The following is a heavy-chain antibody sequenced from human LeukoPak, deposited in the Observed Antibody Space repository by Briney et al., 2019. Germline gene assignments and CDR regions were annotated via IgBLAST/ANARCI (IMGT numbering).Heavy chain of an antibody. CDR2: IYYSEST. D-gene: IGHD3-10*01. J-gene: IGHJ6*03. CDR3: ARVSESSYYYGSGSYRDYYYYYYMDV. V-gene: IGHV4-39*07. CDR1: GGSISSSSYY. Sequence: PSETLSLTCTVSGGSISSSSYYWGWIRQPPGKGLEWIGSIYYSESTYYNPSLKSRVTISVDTSKNQFSLKLSSVTAADTAVYYCARVSESSYYYGSGSYRDYYYYYYMDVWGKGTTVTVSS.